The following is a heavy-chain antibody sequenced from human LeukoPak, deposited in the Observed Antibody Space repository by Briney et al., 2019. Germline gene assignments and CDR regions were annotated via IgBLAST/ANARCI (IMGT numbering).Heavy chain of an antibody. CDR2: IYHSGST. CDR1: GGSISSYY. D-gene: IGHD3-3*01. V-gene: IGHV4-38-2*02. J-gene: IGHJ4*02. CDR3: ARAGRRGGLRFLEWLLLDY. Sequence: SETLSLTCTVSGGSISSYYWGWIRQPPGKGLEWIGSIYHSGSTYYNPSLKSRVTISVDTSKNQFSLKLSSVTAADTALYYCARAGRRGGLRFLEWLLLDYWGQGTLVTVSS.